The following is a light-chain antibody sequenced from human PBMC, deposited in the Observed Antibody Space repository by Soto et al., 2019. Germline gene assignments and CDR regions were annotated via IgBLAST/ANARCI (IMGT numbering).Light chain of an antibody. CDR2: GAS. V-gene: IGKV3-20*01. CDR1: QSVSSSY. Sequence: EIVLTQSPGTLSLSPGEIATLSFRASQSVSSSYIAWYQQKPGQAPRLLIYGASSRATGIPDRFSGSGSGTDFTLTISRLEPEDFAVYYCQQYGSWTFGQGTKVDIK. J-gene: IGKJ1*01. CDR3: QQYGSWT.